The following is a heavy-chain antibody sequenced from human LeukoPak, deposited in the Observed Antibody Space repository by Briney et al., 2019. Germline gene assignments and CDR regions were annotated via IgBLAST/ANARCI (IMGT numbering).Heavy chain of an antibody. CDR2: IYYSGST. V-gene: IGHV4-39*07. CDR3: ASRVLLWFGDSGWFDP. CDR1: GGSISSSSYY. D-gene: IGHD3-10*01. J-gene: IGHJ5*02. Sequence: SETLSLTCTVSGGSISSSSYYWGWIRQPPGKGLEWIGSIYYSGSTYYNPSLKSRVTISVDTSKNQFSLKLSSVTAADTAVYYCASRVLLWFGDSGWFDPWGQGTLVTVSS.